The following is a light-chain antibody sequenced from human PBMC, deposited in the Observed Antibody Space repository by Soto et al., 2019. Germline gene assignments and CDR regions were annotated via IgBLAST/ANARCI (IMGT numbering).Light chain of an antibody. CDR2: EVT. CDR1: SGDVGGYNY. Sequence: QSVLTQPPSASGSPGQSVTISCTGTSGDVGGYNYVSWYQQHPGKAPKLMIYEVTKRPSGVPGRFSGSKSGNTASLTVSGLQAEDEADYYCSSYAGSNNVVFGGGTQLTVL. V-gene: IGLV2-8*01. CDR3: SSYAGSNNVV. J-gene: IGLJ2*01.